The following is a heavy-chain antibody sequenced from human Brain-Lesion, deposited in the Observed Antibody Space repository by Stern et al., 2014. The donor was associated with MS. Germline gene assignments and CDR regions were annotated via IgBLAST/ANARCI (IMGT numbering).Heavy chain of an antibody. D-gene: IGHD3-10*01. CDR3: ARADYSGSGTPFDY. Sequence: QLQLQESGPGLVRPSQTLSLTCTVSGGSITSGRFYWSWLPQTAGKGLEWIGRIYTRGGTHYNPSFVTRLTTSMYTSSHPFFLQLSSVTGADTAVYFCARADYSGSGTPFDYWGQGTLVAV. V-gene: IGHV4-61*02. CDR1: GGSITSGRFY. CDR2: IYTRGGT. J-gene: IGHJ4*02.